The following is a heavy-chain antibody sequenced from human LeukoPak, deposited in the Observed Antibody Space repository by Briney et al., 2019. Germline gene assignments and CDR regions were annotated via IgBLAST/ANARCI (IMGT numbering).Heavy chain of an antibody. CDR3: AKGDGGDFWSGYSNDYYYMDV. CDR2: IGYDGSNK. J-gene: IGHJ6*03. CDR1: GFTFSSYG. Sequence: GGSLRLSCAASGFTFSSYGMHWVRQAPGKGLEWVAFIGYDGSNKYYADSVKGRFTISRDNSKNTLYLQMNSLRAEDTAVYYCAKGDGGDFWSGYSNDYYYMDVWGKGTTVTVSS. D-gene: IGHD3-3*01. V-gene: IGHV3-30*02.